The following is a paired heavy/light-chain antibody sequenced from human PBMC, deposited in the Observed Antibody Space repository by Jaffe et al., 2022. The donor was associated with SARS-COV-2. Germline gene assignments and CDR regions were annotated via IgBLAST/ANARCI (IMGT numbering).Light chain of an antibody. CDR1: SSNIGNNY. V-gene: IGLV1-51*02. CDR2: END. Sequence: QSVLTQPPSVSAAPGQKVTISCSGSSSNIGNNYVSWYQQLPGTAPKLLIYENDKRPSGIPDRFFGSKSGTSATLGITGLQTGDEANYYCGTWDSSLSAWVFGGGTKLTVL. J-gene: IGLJ3*02. CDR3: GTWDSSLSAWV.
Heavy chain of an antibody. CDR3: APWRYYGPRSHDH. CDR1: GFTFSSYA. J-gene: IGHJ4*02. CDR2: ILGDGSST. V-gene: IGHV3-23*04. D-gene: IGHD3-10*01. Sequence: EVQLVESGGGLVQSGGSLRLSCAASGFTFSSYAMSWVRQAPGKGLEWVSAILGDGSSTYYADSVKGRFSISRDNSKNTLSLQMNSLRAEDTAVYYCAPWRYYGPRSHDHWGQGTLVTVSS.